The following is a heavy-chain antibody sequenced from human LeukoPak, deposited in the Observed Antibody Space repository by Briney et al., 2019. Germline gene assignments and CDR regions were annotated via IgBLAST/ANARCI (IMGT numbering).Heavy chain of an antibody. Sequence: GASVKVSCKVSGYTLTELSMHWVRQAPGKGLEWMGGFDPEDGETIYAQKFQGRVTMTEDTSTDTAYMGLSSLRSEDTAVYYCAKEGRPPRTDDYSNWLFDDCWGQGTLVTVSS. CDR1: GYTLTELS. D-gene: IGHD4-11*01. CDR2: FDPEDGET. CDR3: AKEGRPPRTDDYSNWLFDDC. V-gene: IGHV1-24*01. J-gene: IGHJ4*02.